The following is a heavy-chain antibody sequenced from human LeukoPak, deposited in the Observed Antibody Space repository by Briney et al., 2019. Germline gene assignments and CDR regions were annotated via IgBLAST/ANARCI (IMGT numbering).Heavy chain of an antibody. CDR2: IFHSGNS. CDR3: ERVTYVDDMLYQYFDY. Sequence: PSETLSLTCAVSSYSISSGSYWGWIRQSPGKGLEWVGSIFHSGNSYYNPSLKSRLTMSVDTSKNQFSLKLTSVPAADTALYYCERVTYVDDMLYQYFDYWGQGILVTVSS. V-gene: IGHV4-38-2*01. J-gene: IGHJ4*02. D-gene: IGHD4-17*01. CDR1: SYSISSGSY.